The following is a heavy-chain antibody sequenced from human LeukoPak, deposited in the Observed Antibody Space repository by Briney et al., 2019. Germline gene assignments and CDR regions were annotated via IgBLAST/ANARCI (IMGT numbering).Heavy chain of an antibody. CDR3: ARDSPYYYDSSGLNNAFDI. V-gene: IGHV4-34*01. D-gene: IGHD3-22*01. J-gene: IGHJ3*02. Sequence: SETLSLTCAVYGGSFSGYYWSWIRQPPGKGLEWIGSIYYSGSTYYNPSLKSRVTISVDTSKNQFSLKLSSVTAADTAVYYCARDSPYYYDSSGLNNAFDIWGQGTMVTVSS. CDR2: IYYSGST. CDR1: GGSFSGYY.